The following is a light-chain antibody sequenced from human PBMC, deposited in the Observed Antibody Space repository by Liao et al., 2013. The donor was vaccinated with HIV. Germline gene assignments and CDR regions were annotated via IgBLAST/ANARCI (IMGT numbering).Light chain of an antibody. V-gene: IGLV3-21*01. CDR3: QVWDTTSEQAV. CDR1: NIGSKS. Sequence: SYVLTQPPSVSVAPGKTARITCGGNNIGSKSVHWYQQKPGQAPVVVIYYDSDRPSGIPERFSGSNSGNTATLTISRAEAGDEADYYCQVWDTTSEQAVFGTGTKVTVL. J-gene: IGLJ1*01. CDR2: YDS.